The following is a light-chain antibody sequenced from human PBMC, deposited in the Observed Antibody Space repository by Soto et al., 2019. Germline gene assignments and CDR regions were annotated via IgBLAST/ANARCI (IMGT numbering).Light chain of an antibody. Sequence: EIVMTQSPATLSVSPGERATLSCRASQSVSSNLAGYQQKPGQAPRLLIYGASTRATGIPARFSGSGSGTEFTLTISSLQSEDFAVYYCHQYNNWPPITFGQGTRLEIK. CDR1: QSVSSN. V-gene: IGKV3-15*01. CDR2: GAS. CDR3: HQYNNWPPIT. J-gene: IGKJ5*01.